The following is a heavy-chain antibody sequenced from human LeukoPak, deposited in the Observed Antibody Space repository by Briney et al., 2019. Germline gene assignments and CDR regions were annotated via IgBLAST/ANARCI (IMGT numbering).Heavy chain of an antibody. J-gene: IGHJ4*02. CDR1: GYSISNAYY. CDR3: VRHPRYSTGWAIDY. Sequence: SETLSLTCAVSGYSISNAYYWGCIRQPPGKGLEWIASMYHSGSTYYNPSLKSRVTISVDTSKNQFSLKLNSVTAADTAVYYCVRHPRYSTGWAIDYWGQGTLVTVSS. CDR2: MYHSGST. V-gene: IGHV4-38-2*01. D-gene: IGHD6-19*01.